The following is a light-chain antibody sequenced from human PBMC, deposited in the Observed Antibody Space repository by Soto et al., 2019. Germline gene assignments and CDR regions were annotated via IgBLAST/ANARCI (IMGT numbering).Light chain of an antibody. V-gene: IGKV1-5*01. J-gene: IGKJ2*01. CDR1: QSISSW. CDR3: QQYNSYSS. CDR2: DAS. Sequence: DIQMTQSPSTLSASVGDRVTITCRASQSISSWLAWYQQKPGKAPKLLIYDASSLESGVPSRFSGSGSGTEFPLTISSLQPDDFATYYSQQYNSYSSFGQGTKLEIK.